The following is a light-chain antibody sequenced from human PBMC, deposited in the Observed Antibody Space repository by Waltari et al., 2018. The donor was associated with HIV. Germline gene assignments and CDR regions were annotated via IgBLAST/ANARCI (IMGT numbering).Light chain of an antibody. CDR3: QQYYTFPRT. J-gene: IGKJ1*01. CDR1: QTVRSS. CDR2: GAS. V-gene: IGKV1D-16*01. Sequence: IQITQSPPSLSASVGQRVTITCRASQTVRSSLAWYQQRPGKAPKSLVYGASKLQTAVPARFSAGGSGTNPRPFSLTISSLKPEDVATYICQQYYTFPRTFGRGTRVDMK.